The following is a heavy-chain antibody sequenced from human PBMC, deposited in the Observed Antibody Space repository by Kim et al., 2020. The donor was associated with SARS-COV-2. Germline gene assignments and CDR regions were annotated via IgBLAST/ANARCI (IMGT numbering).Heavy chain of an antibody. D-gene: IGHD3-10*01. Sequence: SETLSLTCTVSGGSISSGGYYWSWLRQHPGKGLEWIGYIYYSGSTYSNPSLKSRVTISVDTSKNQFSLKLSSVTAADTAVYYCAAGKVRGVITLAFDIWGQGTMVTVSS. CDR2: IYYSGST. J-gene: IGHJ3*02. CDR3: AAGKVRGVITLAFDI. CDR1: GGSISSGGYY. V-gene: IGHV4-31*03.